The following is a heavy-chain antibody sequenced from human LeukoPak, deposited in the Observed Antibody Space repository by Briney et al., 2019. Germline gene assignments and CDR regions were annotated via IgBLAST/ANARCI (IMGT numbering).Heavy chain of an antibody. Sequence: SETLSLTCTVSGGSISSSSYYWGWIRQPPGKGLEWIGSIYYNGSTYYNPSLKSRVTISVDTSKNQFSLKLSSVTAADTAVYYCASGRVRGLFDYWGQGTLVTVSS. CDR2: IYYNGST. D-gene: IGHD3-10*01. V-gene: IGHV4-39*01. CDR1: GGSISSSSYY. J-gene: IGHJ4*02. CDR3: ASGRVRGLFDY.